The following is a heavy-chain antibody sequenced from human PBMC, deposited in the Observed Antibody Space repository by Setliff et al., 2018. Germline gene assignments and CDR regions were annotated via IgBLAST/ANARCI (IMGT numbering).Heavy chain of an antibody. CDR3: AGCGYGQYYAMDV. J-gene: IGHJ6*02. D-gene: IGHD5-12*01. CDR1: GFTVRSYY. Sequence: GGSLRLSCAASGFTVRSYYMTWVRQAPGKGLEWVSVIYTGGSTYYADSVKGRFTISRDDSNNTLYLQMTSLRAEDTAVYYCAGCGYGQYYAMDVWGQATTVTVSS. V-gene: IGHV3-66*01. CDR2: IYTGGST.